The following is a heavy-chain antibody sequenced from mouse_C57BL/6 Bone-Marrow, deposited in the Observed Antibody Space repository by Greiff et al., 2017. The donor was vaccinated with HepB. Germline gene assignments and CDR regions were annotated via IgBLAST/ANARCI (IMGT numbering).Heavy chain of an antibody. J-gene: IGHJ3*01. V-gene: IGHV1-50*01. D-gene: IGHD1-1*01. CDR1: GYTFTSYW. CDR3: ARVYYGLFAY. Sequence: QVQLQQPGAELVKPGASVKLSCKASGYTFTSYWMQWVKQRPGQGLEWIGDIDPSDSYTNYNQKFKGKATLTVDTSSTTAYMQLSSLTSEDSAVYYCARVYYGLFAYWGQGTLVTVSA. CDR2: IDPSDSYT.